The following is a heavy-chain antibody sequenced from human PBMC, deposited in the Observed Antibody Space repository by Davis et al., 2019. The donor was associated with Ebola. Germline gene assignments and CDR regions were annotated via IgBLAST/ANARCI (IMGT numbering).Heavy chain of an antibody. J-gene: IGHJ3*02. V-gene: IGHV1-3*01. CDR2: INAGNGNT. CDR3: ARGADWLFLNAFDI. CDR1: GYTFTSYA. Sequence: AASVKVSCKASGYTFTSYAMHWVRQAPGQRLERMGWINAGNGNTKYSQKFHGRVTITRDTSASTAYMELSSLRSEDTAVYYCARGADWLFLNAFDIWGQGTMVTVSS. D-gene: IGHD3-9*01.